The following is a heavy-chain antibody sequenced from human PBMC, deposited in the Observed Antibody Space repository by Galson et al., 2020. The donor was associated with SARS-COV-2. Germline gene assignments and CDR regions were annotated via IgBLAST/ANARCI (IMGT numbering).Heavy chain of an antibody. D-gene: IGHD7-27*01. CDR2: VYRDGNT. CDR3: ATEFKGLFWDYYAMNI. V-gene: IGHV4-4*02. CDR1: GGSVSANYW. Sequence: SETLSLTCGVSGGSVSANYWWTWVRQSPGKGLEWIGQVYRDGNTKYNPSLKSRATISLGTSSGGFSLRLTSVTAADSAIYYCATEFKGLFWDYYAMNIWGRGTTVIVSS. J-gene: IGHJ6*02.